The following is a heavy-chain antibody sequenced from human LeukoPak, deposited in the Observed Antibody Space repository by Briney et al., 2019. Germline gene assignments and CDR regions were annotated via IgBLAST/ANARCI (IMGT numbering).Heavy chain of an antibody. CDR3: VRDGDAVMVDFDY. D-gene: IGHD5-18*01. CDR1: GFTFSRYW. V-gene: IGHV3-74*01. Sequence: GGSLRLSCAASGFTFSRYWMYWVRQGPEKGLEWVSRISSDGSGSSCADSVKGRFTMSRDNAKNMLYLQMNSQRVEDTAVYYCVRDGDAVMVDFDYWGQGTPDIVSS. J-gene: IGHJ4*02. CDR2: ISSDGSGS.